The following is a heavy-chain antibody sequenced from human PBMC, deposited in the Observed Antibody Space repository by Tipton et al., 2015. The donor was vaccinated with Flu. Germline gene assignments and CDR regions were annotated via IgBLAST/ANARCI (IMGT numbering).Heavy chain of an antibody. D-gene: IGHD6-19*01. CDR2: IRYDGSNK. V-gene: IGHV3-30*02. CDR3: ARVIPEFVAGLSY. J-gene: IGHJ4*02. Sequence: GSLRLSCAASGFTFSTYGMHWVRQAPGKGLEWVTFIRYDGSNKYYADSVKGRFTISRDNIRNTLYLQMNSLRAEDTAIYYCARVIPEFVAGLSYWGQGTLVSVSS. CDR1: GFTFSTYG.